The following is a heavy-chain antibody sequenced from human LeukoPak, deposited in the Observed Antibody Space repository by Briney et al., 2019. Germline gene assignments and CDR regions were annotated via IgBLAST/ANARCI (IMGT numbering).Heavy chain of an antibody. Sequence: GGSLRLSCAASGFTFDDYTMHWVRQAPGKGLEWVSLISWDGGSTYYADSVKGRFTISRDNSKNSLYLQMNSLRTEDTALYYCAKDVSNRLPPNAFDIWGQGTMVTVSS. CDR3: AKDVSNRLPPNAFDI. CDR1: GFTFDDYT. V-gene: IGHV3-43*01. J-gene: IGHJ3*02. D-gene: IGHD2/OR15-2a*01. CDR2: ISWDGGST.